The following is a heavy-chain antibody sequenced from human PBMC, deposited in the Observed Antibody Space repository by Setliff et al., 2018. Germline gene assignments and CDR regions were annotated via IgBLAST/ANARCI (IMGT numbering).Heavy chain of an antibody. D-gene: IGHD2-2*01. V-gene: IGHV3-21*01. CDR1: GFTFSAYT. CDR3: ARDRSPNPDSVVVPPADPPFGD. CDR2: ITTRGGFI. Sequence: PGGSLSLSCAASGFTFSAYTMNWVRQAPGKGLEWVSSITTRGGFINYADSVKGRFTISRDNAKNSLYLQMNSLRAEDTAVYYCARDRSPNPDSVVVPPADPPFGDWGQGTLVTVSS. J-gene: IGHJ4*02.